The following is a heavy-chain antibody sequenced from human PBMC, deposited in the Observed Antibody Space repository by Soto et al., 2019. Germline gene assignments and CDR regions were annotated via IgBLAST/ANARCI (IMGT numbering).Heavy chain of an antibody. Sequence: PGGSLRLSCAASGFNVGRYWMHWVRQAPGKGLVWVSRINDYGTTINYSESVEGRSTISRDDAKSEVYLQMNNLRAEDTAVYYCARGGLEPFDYWGQGALVTVSS. CDR3: ARGGLEPFDY. V-gene: IGHV3-74*01. CDR1: GFNVGRYW. J-gene: IGHJ4*02. D-gene: IGHD1-1*01. CDR2: INDYGTTI.